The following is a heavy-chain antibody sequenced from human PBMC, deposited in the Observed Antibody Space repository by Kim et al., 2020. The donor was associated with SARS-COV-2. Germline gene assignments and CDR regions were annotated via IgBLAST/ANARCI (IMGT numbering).Heavy chain of an antibody. D-gene: IGHD3-16*01. J-gene: IGHJ4*02. CDR3: ARDLRGDYPLDY. Sequence: SETLSLTCTVSGGSISSSSYYWGWIRQPPGKGLEWIGSIYYSGSTYYNPSLKSRVTISVDTSKNQFSLKLSSVTAADTAVYYCARDLRGDYPLDYWGQGTLVTVSS. CDR1: GGSISSSSYY. V-gene: IGHV4-39*07. CDR2: IYYSGST.